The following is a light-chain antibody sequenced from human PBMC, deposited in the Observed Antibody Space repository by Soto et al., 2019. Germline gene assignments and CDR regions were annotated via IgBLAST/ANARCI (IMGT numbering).Light chain of an antibody. CDR1: SSDVGGYHF. Sequence: QSALTQPASVSGSPGQSITISCTGTSSDVGGYHFVSWYQQYPGKAPKLMIYDVSERPSGVPDRFSGSRSGNTASLTVSGLQAEDEADYYCSSYAGSNNYVFGTGTKVTVL. CDR3: SSYAGSNNYV. V-gene: IGLV2-8*01. J-gene: IGLJ1*01. CDR2: DVS.